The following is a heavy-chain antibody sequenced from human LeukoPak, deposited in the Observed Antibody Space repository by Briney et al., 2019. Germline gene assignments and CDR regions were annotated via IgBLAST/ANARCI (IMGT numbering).Heavy chain of an antibody. V-gene: IGHV1-2*02. J-gene: IGHJ3*02. CDR3: AREFMRVTAFDI. D-gene: IGHD2-21*02. CDR2: INPHSGGT. Sequence: GASVKVSCKASGYTFSDNYIHWVRQAPGQGLEWRGWINPHSGGTNYGENFQGRVTLTRDTSISTAYMDLSSLISDDTAVYYCAREFMRVTAFDIWGQGTMVTVSS. CDR1: GYTFSDNY.